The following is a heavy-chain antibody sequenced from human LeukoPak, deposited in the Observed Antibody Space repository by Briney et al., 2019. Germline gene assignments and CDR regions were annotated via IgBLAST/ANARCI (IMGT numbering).Heavy chain of an antibody. Sequence: SETLSLTCTVSGGSISSYYWSWSRQPAGRGLEWIGRIYTSGSTNYNPSLKSRVTMSVDTSKNQFSLKLSSVTAADTAVYYCARGDDSSGYLTNFDYWGQGTLVTVSS. CDR3: ARGDDSSGYLTNFDY. J-gene: IGHJ4*02. CDR1: GGSISSYY. D-gene: IGHD3-22*01. CDR2: IYTSGST. V-gene: IGHV4-4*07.